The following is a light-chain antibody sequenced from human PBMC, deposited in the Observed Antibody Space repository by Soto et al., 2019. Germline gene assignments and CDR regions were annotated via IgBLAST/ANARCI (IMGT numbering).Light chain of an antibody. CDR1: TSDVGAYKY. CDR2: EVT. Sequence: QSALTQPPSASGSPGQSVTISCTGTTSDVGAYKYVSWYQHYPGKAPKLMIYEVTKRPSVVPDRFSGSKSGNTASLTVSGLQAEDEAEYYCTSYVGNDILVLGGGTKLTVL. V-gene: IGLV2-8*01. CDR3: TSYVGNDILV. J-gene: IGLJ3*02.